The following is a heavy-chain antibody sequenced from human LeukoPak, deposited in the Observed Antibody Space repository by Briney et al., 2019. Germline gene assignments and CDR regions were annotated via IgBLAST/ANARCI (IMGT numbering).Heavy chain of an antibody. CDR1: GFTFDDYA. CDR3: ARVYNTAMVKVFDY. CDR2: ISWDGGST. D-gene: IGHD5-18*01. Sequence: GGSLRLSCAASGFTFDDYAMHWVRQAPGKGLEWVSLISWDGGSTYYADSVKGRFTISRDNSKNSLYLQMNSLRAEDTAVYYCARVYNTAMVKVFDYWGQGTLVTVSS. J-gene: IGHJ4*02. V-gene: IGHV3-43D*03.